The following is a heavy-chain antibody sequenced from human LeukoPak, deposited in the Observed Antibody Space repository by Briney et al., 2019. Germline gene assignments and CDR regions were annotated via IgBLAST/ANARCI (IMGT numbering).Heavy chain of an antibody. CDR1: GYTFTGYY. CDR3: AREDYDSSGYLYY. V-gene: IGHV1-2*02. J-gene: IGHJ4*02. D-gene: IGHD3-22*01. Sequence: ASVKFSCKASGYTFTGYYMHCVRQAPGQGLEWMGWINPNSGGTNYAQKFQGRVTMTRDTSISTAYMELSRLRSDDTAVYYCAREDYDSSGYLYYWGQGTLVTVSS. CDR2: INPNSGGT.